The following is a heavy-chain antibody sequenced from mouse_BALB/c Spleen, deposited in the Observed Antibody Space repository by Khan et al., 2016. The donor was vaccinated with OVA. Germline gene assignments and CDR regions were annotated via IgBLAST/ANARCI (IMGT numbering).Heavy chain of an antibody. J-gene: IGHJ2*01. V-gene: IGHV1-84*02. CDR1: GYTFTDNY. CDR2: IYPGSGNT. CDR3: ARGGYSASSLFDY. D-gene: IGHD1-1*01. Sequence: QVQLQQSGPELVKPGASVKISCKAAGYTFTDNYINWVKQKPGQGLEWIGWIYPGSGNTKYNEKFKGKATLTVDTSSSKAYMHISSLTSEDTAVYFGARGGYSASSLFDYWGQGTTLTVSS.